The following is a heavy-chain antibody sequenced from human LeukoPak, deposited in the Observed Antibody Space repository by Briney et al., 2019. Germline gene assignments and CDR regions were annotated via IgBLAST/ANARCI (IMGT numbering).Heavy chain of an antibody. V-gene: IGHV4-59*01. CDR3: ARGRGDSKGTSFDF. D-gene: IGHD3-22*01. CDR1: GGSMNNSY. Sequence: SETLSLTCSDSGGSMNNSYWCWIRQSPRKGLEWVCYTYHTGSATYKPALKSRVTLSLDTSKNQFSLRLNSVTAADTAVYYCARGRGDSKGTSFDFWGQGTLVTVSS. CDR2: TYHTGSA. J-gene: IGHJ4*02.